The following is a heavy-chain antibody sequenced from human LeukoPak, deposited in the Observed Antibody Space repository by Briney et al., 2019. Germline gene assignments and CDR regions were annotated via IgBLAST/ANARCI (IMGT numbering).Heavy chain of an antibody. CDR3: ATDPTVAGTSEYFQH. J-gene: IGHJ1*01. CDR1: GFTFDDYA. D-gene: IGHD6-19*01. Sequence: GGSLRLSCAASGFTFDDYAMHWVRQAPGKGLEWVSLISGSGGSTYYADSVKGRCTISRDNSKNTLYLEMNSLRAEDTAVYYCATDPTVAGTSEYFQHWGQGTLVTVSS. V-gene: IGHV3-23*01. CDR2: ISGSGGST.